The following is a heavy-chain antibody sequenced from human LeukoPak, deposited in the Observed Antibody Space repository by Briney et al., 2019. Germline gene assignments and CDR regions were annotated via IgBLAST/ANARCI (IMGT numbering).Heavy chain of an antibody. CDR3: ARDSGSGNNDY. J-gene: IGHJ4*02. D-gene: IGHD1-26*01. CDR1: GYTFASYA. V-gene: IGHV1-3*01. CDR2: ISAGNGNT. Sequence: ASVKVSCKASGYTFASYAIHWVRQAPGQRLEWMGWISAGNGNTKYSQNFQGRVTFISNTSATTAFMELSSLRSEDAAVYYCARDSGSGNNDYWGQGTLVTVSS.